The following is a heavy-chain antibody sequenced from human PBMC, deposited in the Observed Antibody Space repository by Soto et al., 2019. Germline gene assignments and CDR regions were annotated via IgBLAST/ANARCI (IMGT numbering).Heavy chain of an antibody. CDR2: IYYSGST. V-gene: IGHV4-30-4*01. D-gene: IGHD3-3*01. J-gene: IGHJ5*02. Sequence: PSETLSLTCTVSGGSISSGDYYWTWIRQSPGKGLEWIGYIYYSGSTSYNPSLKSRLTISLDSSKNQFSLKLSSVTAADTAVYYCARGGRYDFWTGSYFDPWGQGTLVTVSS. CDR1: GGSISSGDYY. CDR3: ARGGRYDFWTGSYFDP.